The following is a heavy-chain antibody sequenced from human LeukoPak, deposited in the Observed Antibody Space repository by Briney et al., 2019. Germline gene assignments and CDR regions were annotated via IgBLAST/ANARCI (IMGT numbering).Heavy chain of an antibody. CDR1: GFTFGDYA. J-gene: IGHJ3*02. CDR2: IRRKAYGGTT. CDR3: TPTYYDHVWAFDI. D-gene: IGHD3-16*01. V-gene: IGHV3-49*04. Sequence: GGSLRLSCIDSGFTFGDYAMSWVRQAPGKGLEWVGFIRRKAYGGTTEYAASVEGRFTISRDDSKSIVYLQMNSLKSEDTAVYYCTPTYYDHVWAFDIWGQGITVNVSS.